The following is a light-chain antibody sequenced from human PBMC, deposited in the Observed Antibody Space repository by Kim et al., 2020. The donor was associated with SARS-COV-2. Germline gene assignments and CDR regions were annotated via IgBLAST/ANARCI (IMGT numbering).Light chain of an antibody. J-gene: IGLJ3*02. V-gene: IGLV2-8*01. Sequence: QSALTQPPSASGSPGQSVTISCTGTSSDVGNYHYVSWYQQHPGKAPKLLIYEVSHRTSGVPDRFSGSKSGNTASLTVSGLQAEDEADYYCCSKRGSNNFEVVFGGGTQLTVL. CDR2: EVS. CDR1: SSDVGNYHY. CDR3: CSKRGSNNFEVV.